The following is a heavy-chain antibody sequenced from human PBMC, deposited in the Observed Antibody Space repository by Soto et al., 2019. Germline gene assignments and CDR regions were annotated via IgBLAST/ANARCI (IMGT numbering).Heavy chain of an antibody. CDR2: IYYSGST. CDR3: ARHYSSGSRNWFDP. CDR1: GGSISSSSYY. J-gene: IGHJ5*02. D-gene: IGHD6-19*01. Sequence: ETLSLTCTVSGGSISSSSYYWGWIRQPPGKGLEWIGSIYYSGSTYYNPSLRSRVTISVDTSKNQFSLKLSSVTAADTAVFYCARHYSSGSRNWFDPWGQGTLVTVSS. V-gene: IGHV4-39*01.